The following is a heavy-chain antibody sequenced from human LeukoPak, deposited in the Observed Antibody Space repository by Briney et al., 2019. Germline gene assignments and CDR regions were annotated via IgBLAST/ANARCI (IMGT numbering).Heavy chain of an antibody. CDR1: GFTFSYYW. CDR3: ASVTNLDV. V-gene: IGHV3-7*01. CDR2: IEPDGRQK. Sequence: GGSLRLSCVASGFTFSYYWMSWVRQAPGKGLEWVATIEPDGRQKYYVDSVRGRSTISRDSHQKSLYLKMNSLRAEDTAVYYCASVTNLDVWGQGTTVIVSS. D-gene: IGHD1-1*01. J-gene: IGHJ6*02.